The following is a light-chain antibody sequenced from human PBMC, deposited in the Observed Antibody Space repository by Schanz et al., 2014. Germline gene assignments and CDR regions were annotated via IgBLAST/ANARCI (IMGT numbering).Light chain of an antibody. J-gene: IGLJ2*01. Sequence: QSALAQPASVSGSPGQSITISCTGTSSDVGSYNLVSWYQQHPGTAPKLMIYEVSNRPSGVPDRFSGSRSGSTASLTVSGLQADDEADYYCCSFAISSSFGVVFGGGTKLTVL. CDR1: SSDVGSYNL. CDR2: EVS. V-gene: IGLV2-23*02. CDR3: CSFAISSSFGVV.